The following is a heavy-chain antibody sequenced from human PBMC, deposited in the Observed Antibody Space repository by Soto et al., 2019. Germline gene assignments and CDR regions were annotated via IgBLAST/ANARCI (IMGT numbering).Heavy chain of an antibody. V-gene: IGHV1-46*01. Sequence: QVQLVQSGAEVKKPGASVKVSCKASGYTFTSYYMHWVRQAPGQGLEWMGIINPSGGSTSYAQKFQGRVTMTRDTSTSTVYMKLSSLRSEDTAVYYCARIHRRLTRNGDSGFDPWGQGTLVTVSS. CDR2: INPSGGST. D-gene: IGHD4-17*01. J-gene: IGHJ5*02. CDR3: ARIHRRLTRNGDSGFDP. CDR1: GYTFTSYY.